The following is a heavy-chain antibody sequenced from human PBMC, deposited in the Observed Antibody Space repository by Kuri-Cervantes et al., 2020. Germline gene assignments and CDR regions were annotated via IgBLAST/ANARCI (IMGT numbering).Heavy chain of an antibody. CDR2: IYSGGST. CDR3: AKRGISSVGATINLDH. Sequence: GGSLRLSCAVSGFTVSSNYMSWVRQAPGKGLEWVSVIYSGGSTYYADSVKGRFTISRDNSKNTLYLQMNSLRAEDTAVYYCAKRGISSVGATINLDHWGQGTLVTVSS. D-gene: IGHD1-26*01. CDR1: GFTVSSNY. J-gene: IGHJ4*02. V-gene: IGHV3-53*01.